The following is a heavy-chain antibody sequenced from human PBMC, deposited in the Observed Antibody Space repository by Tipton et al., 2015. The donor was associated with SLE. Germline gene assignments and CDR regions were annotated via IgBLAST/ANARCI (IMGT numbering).Heavy chain of an antibody. CDR2: IYYSGST. Sequence: TLSLTCTVSGGSISSSIYYWGWIRQPPGKVLEWIGSIYYSGSTYYNPSLKSRVTISVDTSKNQFSLKLSSVTAADTAVYYCARDLEMYGGDTPGFDPWGQGILVTVSS. J-gene: IGHJ5*02. V-gene: IGHV4-39*07. D-gene: IGHD2-21*02. CDR3: ARDLEMYGGDTPGFDP. CDR1: GGSISSSIYY.